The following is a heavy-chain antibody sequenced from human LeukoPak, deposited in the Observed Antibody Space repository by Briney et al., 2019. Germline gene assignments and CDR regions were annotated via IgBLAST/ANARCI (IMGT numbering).Heavy chain of an antibody. CDR1: GFTFSSYA. J-gene: IGHJ4*02. Sequence: GGSLRLSCAASGFTFSSYAMSWVRQAPGKGLEWVSAISGSGDSTYYGDSVKGRFTISRDNSKNTLYLQMNSLRAEDTAVYYCAKSNYYGSGSYIASFDYWGQGTLVTVSS. D-gene: IGHD3-10*01. CDR3: AKSNYYGSGSYIASFDY. V-gene: IGHV3-23*01. CDR2: ISGSGDST.